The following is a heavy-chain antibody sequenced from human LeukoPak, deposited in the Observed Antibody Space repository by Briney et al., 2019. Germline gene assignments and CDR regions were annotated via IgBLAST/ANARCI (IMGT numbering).Heavy chain of an antibody. V-gene: IGHV3-23*01. J-gene: IGHJ4*02. CDR3: ARDRMSRGWSLDYYFDPAH. Sequence: PGGSLRLSCAASGLTFSTYAMTWVRQAPGKGLEWVSSINYSGSGTFYADSVKGRFTISRDNSKDTLYLQMNSLRAEDTAVYYCARDRMSRGWSLDYYFDPAHWGQGTLVTVSS. CDR1: GLTFSTYA. D-gene: IGHD6-19*01. CDR2: INYSGSGT.